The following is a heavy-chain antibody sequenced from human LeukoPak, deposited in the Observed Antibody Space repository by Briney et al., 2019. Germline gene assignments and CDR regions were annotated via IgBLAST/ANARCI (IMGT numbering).Heavy chain of an antibody. D-gene: IGHD3-22*01. CDR2: IYYSGST. V-gene: IGHV4-31*03. J-gene: IGHJ4*02. CDR3: VRDQRDSRGHWQRFDY. Sequence: PSETLSLTCTVSGGSMRSDGYYWSWIRQHPGKGLEWIGNIYYSGSTNYNPSLKSRVAISVDTSQNQFSLKLSSVTAADTAMYYCVRDQRDSRGHWQRFDYWGQGALVTVSP. CDR1: GGSMRSDGYY.